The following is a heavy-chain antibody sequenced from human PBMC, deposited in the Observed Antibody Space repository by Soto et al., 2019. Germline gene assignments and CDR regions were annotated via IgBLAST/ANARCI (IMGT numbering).Heavy chain of an antibody. CDR3: AREMVRGVGSDY. CDR1: GYTFTSYG. D-gene: IGHD3-10*01. CDR2: ISTYNGNT. Sequence: QVQLVQSGAEVKKPGASVKVSCKASGYTFTSYGISWVRQAPGQGLEWMGWISTYNGNTKYARKLQGRVTMTTDTSSSTAYMELRSLRSYDTAVFYCAREMVRGVGSDYWGQGTLVTVSS. V-gene: IGHV1-18*01. J-gene: IGHJ4*02.